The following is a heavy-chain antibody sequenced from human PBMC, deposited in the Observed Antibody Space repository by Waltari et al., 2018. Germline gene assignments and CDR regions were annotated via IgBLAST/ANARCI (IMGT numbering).Heavy chain of an antibody. CDR3: ARAVYGMDV. CDR1: GYTFTSFA. CDR2: INTNTGNP. V-gene: IGHV7-4-1*02. J-gene: IGHJ6*02. Sequence: QVLLVQSGSELKKPGASVKISCKASGYTFTSFAINWVRQAPGQGLEWMGWINTNTGNPGYAQGFTGRIVLSMDTSVSTAYLQIRCLKTEDTALYYCARAVYGMDVWGQGTTVTVSS.